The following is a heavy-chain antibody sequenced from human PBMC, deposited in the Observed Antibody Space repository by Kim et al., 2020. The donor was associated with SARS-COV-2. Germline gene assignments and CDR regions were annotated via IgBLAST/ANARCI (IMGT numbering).Heavy chain of an antibody. Sequence: PSLKGRVTISVDTSKNQFSRKLGSVTAADTAVYYCARTSRSSGYYPYYFDYWGQGTLVTVSS. D-gene: IGHD3-22*01. CDR3: ARTSRSSGYYPYYFDY. V-gene: IGHV4-59*01. J-gene: IGHJ4*02.